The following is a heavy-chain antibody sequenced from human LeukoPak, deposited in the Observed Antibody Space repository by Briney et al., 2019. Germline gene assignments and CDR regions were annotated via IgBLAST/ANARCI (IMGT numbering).Heavy chain of an antibody. CDR1: GFTFGDYA. J-gene: IGHJ4*02. V-gene: IGHV3-49*04. Sequence: PGGSLRLSCTASGFTFGDYAMTWVRQAPGKGLEWVGFIRSKIYGGTPEYAASVKGRFTISRDDSKSIAYLQMNSLKTEDTAVYYCTRDRPGYFDWLADYWGQGTLVTVSS. CDR3: TRDRPGYFDWLADY. D-gene: IGHD3-9*01. CDR2: IRSKIYGGTP.